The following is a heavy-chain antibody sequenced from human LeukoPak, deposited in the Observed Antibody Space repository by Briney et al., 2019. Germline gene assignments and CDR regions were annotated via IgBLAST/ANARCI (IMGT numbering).Heavy chain of an antibody. D-gene: IGHD2-15*01. J-gene: IGHJ3*01. V-gene: IGHV3-48*04. Sequence: PGGTLRLSCAASGFTFSSFGMSWVRQAPGKGLEWVSYISSSGSTIYYADSVKGRFTISRDNAKNSLYLQMNSLRAEDTAVYYCARVRSGGFLGWGQGTMVTVSS. CDR3: ARVRSGGFLG. CDR1: GFTFSSFG. CDR2: ISSSGSTI.